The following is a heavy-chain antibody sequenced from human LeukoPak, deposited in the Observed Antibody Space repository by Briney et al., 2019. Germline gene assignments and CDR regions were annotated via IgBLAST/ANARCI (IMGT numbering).Heavy chain of an antibody. Sequence: GGSLRLSCAASGFTVSSNYMSWVRQAPGKGLEWVSVIYSGGSTYYADSVKGRFTISRDNSKNTLYLQMNSLRAEDTAVYYCARDWSLGAADGTIWGQGTLVTVSS. V-gene: IGHV3-66*01. CDR3: ARDWSLGAADGTI. J-gene: IGHJ4*02. CDR2: IYSGGST. D-gene: IGHD6-13*01. CDR1: GFTVSSNY.